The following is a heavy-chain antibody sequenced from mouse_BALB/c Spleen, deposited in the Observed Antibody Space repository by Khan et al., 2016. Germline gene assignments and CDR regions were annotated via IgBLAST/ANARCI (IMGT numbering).Heavy chain of an antibody. CDR3: ANDYAWFAY. J-gene: IGHJ3*01. CDR2: IYPYNGGT. V-gene: IGHV1S29*02. Sequence: VQLQQSGPELVKPGASVKISCKASGYTFTDNNIHWLKQSHGKSLEWIGYIYPYNGGTGYNQKFKNRATLTVDDSSNTAYMDLRSLTSEDSAVYYCANDYAWFAYWGHGTLVTVSA. CDR1: GYTFTDNN. D-gene: IGHD2-4*01.